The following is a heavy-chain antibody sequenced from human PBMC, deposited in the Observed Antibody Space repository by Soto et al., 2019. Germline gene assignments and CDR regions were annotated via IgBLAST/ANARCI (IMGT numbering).Heavy chain of an antibody. V-gene: IGHV1-18*01. CDR3: ARDQEAVADYLDY. D-gene: IGHD6-19*01. CDR2: FSAYNGNT. CDR1: GYTFTSYG. Sequence: SVKVSCKASGYTFTSYGISWVRQTPQQGLEWMGWFSAYNGNTNYAQKLQGRVTMTTDTSTSTAYMELRSLRSDDTAVYYCARDQEAVADYLDYWGKGTLVTVSS. J-gene: IGHJ4*02.